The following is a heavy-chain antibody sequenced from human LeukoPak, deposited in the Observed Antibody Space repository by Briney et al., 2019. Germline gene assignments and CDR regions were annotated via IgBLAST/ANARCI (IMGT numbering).Heavy chain of an antibody. CDR1: GFSFSGYA. CDR3: ARGLRGWYGFDY. J-gene: IGHJ4*02. D-gene: IGHD6-19*01. CDR2: INHSGST. V-gene: IGHV4-34*01. Sequence: GSLRLSCAASGFSFSGYAMSWIRQPPGKGLEWIGEINHSGSTNYNPSLKSRVTISVDTSKNQFSLKLSSVTAADTAVYYCARGLRGWYGFDYWGQGTLVTVSS.